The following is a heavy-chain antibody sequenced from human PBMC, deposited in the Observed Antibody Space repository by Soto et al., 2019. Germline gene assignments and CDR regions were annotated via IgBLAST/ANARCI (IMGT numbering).Heavy chain of an antibody. D-gene: IGHD1-26*01. J-gene: IGHJ6*02. V-gene: IGHV3-30-3*01. CDR3: ARDRSGSYPHYYYGMDV. Sequence: PGGSLRLSCASSGFTFSSYAMHLVRQAPGKGLEWVAVISYDGSNKYYADSVKGRFTISRDNSKNTLYLQMNSLRAEDTAVYYCARDRSGSYPHYYYGMDVWGQGTTVTVSS. CDR2: ISYDGSNK. CDR1: GFTFSSYA.